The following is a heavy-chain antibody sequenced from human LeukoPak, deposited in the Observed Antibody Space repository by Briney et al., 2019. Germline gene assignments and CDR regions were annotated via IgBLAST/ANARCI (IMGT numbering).Heavy chain of an antibody. CDR1: GFTVSSNY. J-gene: IGHJ4*02. V-gene: IGHV3-66*01. CDR3: ARETVVARGLDY. D-gene: IGHD2-15*01. Sequence: PGGSLRLSCAASGFTVSSNYMSWVRQAPGKGLEWVSVIYSGGSTYYADSVKGRFTISRDNSKDTLYLQMNSLRAEDTAVYYCARETVVARGLDYWGQGTLVTVSS. CDR2: IYSGGST.